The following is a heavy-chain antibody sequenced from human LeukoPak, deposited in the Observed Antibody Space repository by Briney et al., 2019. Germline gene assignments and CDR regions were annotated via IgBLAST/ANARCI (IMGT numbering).Heavy chain of an antibody. CDR2: ISYDGSNK. V-gene: IGHV3-30*03. Sequence: PGTSLRLSCAASGFTFNNYGIHWVRQAPGKGLEWVAVISYDGSNKYYTDSVKGRFTISRDNAKNTLYLQMNSLRADDTAVYYCTRGSYYFDDWGQGSLVSVSS. CDR3: TRGSYYFDD. J-gene: IGHJ4*01. D-gene: IGHD3-10*01. CDR1: GFTFNNYG.